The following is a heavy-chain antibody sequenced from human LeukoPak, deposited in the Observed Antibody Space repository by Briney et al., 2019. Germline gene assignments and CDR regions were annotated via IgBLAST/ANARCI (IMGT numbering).Heavy chain of an antibody. CDR3: AGQKGMDY. J-gene: IGHJ4*02. Sequence: PGGSLRLSCAASGFTFSSYGMHWVRQAPGKGLEWVAVVSYDGSNKYYADSVKGRFTISRDNAQNSLYLQMNSLRDEDTAVYYCAGQKGMDYWGQGTLVIVSS. V-gene: IGHV3-30*03. CDR2: VSYDGSNK. CDR1: GFTFSSYG.